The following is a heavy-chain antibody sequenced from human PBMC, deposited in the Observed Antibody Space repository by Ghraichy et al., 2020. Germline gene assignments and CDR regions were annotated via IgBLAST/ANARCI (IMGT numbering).Heavy chain of an antibody. Sequence: GGSLRLSCAASGFTFTDYWMHWVRQAPGKGLVWVSRIYIDESSATYADSVKGRFTISRDNAKNTRFLQMNSLRVDDTAVYYCASSAVTYYGTALDYWGQGNLVTVSS. V-gene: IGHV3-74*01. J-gene: IGHJ4*02. CDR1: GFTFTDYW. D-gene: IGHD1-26*01. CDR2: IYIDESSA. CDR3: ASSAVTYYGTALDY.